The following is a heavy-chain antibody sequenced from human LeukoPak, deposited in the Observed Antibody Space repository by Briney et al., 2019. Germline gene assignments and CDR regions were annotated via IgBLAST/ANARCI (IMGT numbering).Heavy chain of an antibody. J-gene: IGHJ5*02. CDR3: AKDRTGYSYGYFLSP. CDR1: GFTFGNYW. Sequence: GGSLRLSCAASGFTFGNYWMHWVRQVPGKGLVWVSRIDTDGSITNYADSARSRFTISRDNSKNTLYLQMSSLRAEDTAVYFCAKDRTGYSYGYFLSPWGQGTLVTVSS. D-gene: IGHD5-18*01. CDR2: IDTDGSIT. V-gene: IGHV3-74*01.